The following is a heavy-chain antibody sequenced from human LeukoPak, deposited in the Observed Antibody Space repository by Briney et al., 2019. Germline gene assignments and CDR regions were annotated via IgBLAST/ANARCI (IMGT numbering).Heavy chain of an antibody. Sequence: PSETLSLTCTVSGGSISSSSYYWGWIRQPPGKGLEWIGSIYYSGSTYYNPSLKSRVTISVDTSKNQFSLKLSSVTAADTAVYYCARQLIAVAGTGLDYWGQGTLVTVSS. D-gene: IGHD6-19*01. J-gene: IGHJ4*02. CDR2: IYYSGST. CDR3: ARQLIAVAGTGLDY. CDR1: GGSISSSSYY. V-gene: IGHV4-39*07.